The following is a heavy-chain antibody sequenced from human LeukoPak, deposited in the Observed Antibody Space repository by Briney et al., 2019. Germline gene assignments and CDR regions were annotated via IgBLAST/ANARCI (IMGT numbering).Heavy chain of an antibody. J-gene: IGHJ4*02. CDR2: IYYSGST. V-gene: IGHV4-31*03. D-gene: IGHD5-24*01. CDR3: ANTTTRDGYTCDY. CDR1: GGSISSGGYY. Sequence: SETLSLTCTVSGGSISSGGYYWSWIRQHPGKGLEWIGYIYYSGSTYYNPSLESRVTISVDTSKNQFSLKLSSVTAADTAVYYCANTTTRDGYTCDYWGQGTLVTVSS.